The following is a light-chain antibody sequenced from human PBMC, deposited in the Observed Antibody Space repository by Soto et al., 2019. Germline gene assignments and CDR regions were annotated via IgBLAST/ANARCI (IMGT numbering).Light chain of an antibody. Sequence: QSALTQPPSASGSPGQSVTISCTGTSSDVGGYNYVSWYQQHPGKAPKLMIYEVSKRPSGVPDLFSGSKSGNTASLTVSGLQAEEEADNNCISYAGSNNLVFGGGTKLTVL. V-gene: IGLV2-8*01. CDR1: SSDVGGYNY. J-gene: IGLJ2*01. CDR3: ISYAGSNNLV. CDR2: EVS.